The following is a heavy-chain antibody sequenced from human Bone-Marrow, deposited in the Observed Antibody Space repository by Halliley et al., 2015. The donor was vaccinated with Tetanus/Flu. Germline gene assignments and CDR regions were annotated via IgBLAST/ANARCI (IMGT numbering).Heavy chain of an antibody. Sequence: TLSLTRAVYGGSFGDSGYYWNWCRQPPGKGLEWIGEIIPYGNINYNQSLQSRVTISVDTSKNQFSLKLSSVSAADTAVYYCARGHRVSNGWGTYYNYGMDAWGQGTAVSVSS. D-gene: IGHD6-19*01. J-gene: IGHJ6*02. CDR3: ARGHRVSNGWGTYYNYGMDA. CDR2: IIPYGNI. V-gene: IGHV4-34*01. CDR1: GGSFGDSGYY.